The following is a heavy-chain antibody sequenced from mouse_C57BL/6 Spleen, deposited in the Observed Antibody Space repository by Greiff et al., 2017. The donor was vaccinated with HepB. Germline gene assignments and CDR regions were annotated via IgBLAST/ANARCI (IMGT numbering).Heavy chain of an antibody. CDR2: ISSGSSTI. D-gene: IGHD1-1*01. Sequence: EVMLVESGGGLVKPGGSLKLSCAASGFTFSDYGMHWVRQAPEKGLEWVAYISSGSSTIYYADTVKGRFTISRDNAKTTLFLQMTSLRSEDTAMYYCARGYYYGSSYAMDYWGQGTSVTVSS. V-gene: IGHV5-17*01. CDR3: ARGYYYGSSYAMDY. J-gene: IGHJ4*01. CDR1: GFTFSDYG.